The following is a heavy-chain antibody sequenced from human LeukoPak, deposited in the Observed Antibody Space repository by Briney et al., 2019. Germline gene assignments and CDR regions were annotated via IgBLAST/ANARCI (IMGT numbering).Heavy chain of an antibody. V-gene: IGHV3-30*01. J-gene: IGHJ6*03. CDR3: AREDPYDILTGYYMDV. CDR2: ISYDGSNK. CDR1: GFTFSSYA. D-gene: IGHD3-9*01. Sequence: PGGSLRLSCAASGFTFSSYAMHWVRQAPGKGLEWVAVISYDGSNKYYAGSVKGRFTISRDNSKNTLYLQMNSLRAEDTAVYYCAREDPYDILTGYYMDVWGKGTTVTVSS.